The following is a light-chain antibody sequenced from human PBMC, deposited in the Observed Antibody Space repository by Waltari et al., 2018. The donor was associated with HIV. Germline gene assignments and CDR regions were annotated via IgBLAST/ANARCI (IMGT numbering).Light chain of an antibody. CDR2: EVS. CDR1: SSDVGGYNY. CDR3: SSYAGSNNFVV. Sequence: QSALTQPPSASGSPGQSVTISCTGTSSDVGGYNYVSWYQQHPGKAPKLMIYEVSTRPAGVPDRFAGSKSGNTASLTASGLQAEDEADYYCSSYAGSNNFVVFGGGTKLTVL. V-gene: IGLV2-8*01. J-gene: IGLJ2*01.